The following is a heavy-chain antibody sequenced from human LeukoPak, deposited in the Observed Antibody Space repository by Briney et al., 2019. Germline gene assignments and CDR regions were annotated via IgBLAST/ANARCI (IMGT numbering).Heavy chain of an antibody. CDR1: GFTFGSYW. V-gene: IGHV3-7*01. J-gene: IGHJ6*02. D-gene: IGHD3-9*01. Sequence: GGSLRLSCATSGFTFGSYWMSWVRQAPGKGLEWVANIKQDGSEKYYVDSVKGRFTISRDNAKNSLYLQMNSLRAEDTAVYYCARDYDILTGYCRMDVWGQGTTVTVSS. CDR3: ARDYDILTGYCRMDV. CDR2: IKQDGSEK.